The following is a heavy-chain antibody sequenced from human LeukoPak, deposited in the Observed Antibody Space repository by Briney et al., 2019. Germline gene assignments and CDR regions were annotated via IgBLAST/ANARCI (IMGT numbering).Heavy chain of an antibody. D-gene: IGHD6-13*01. V-gene: IGHV1-2*02. CDR1: GYTFTGYF. CDR2: INPNSGGT. CDR3: ARALPAAGPTFDY. Sequence: ASVKVSCKASGYTFTGYFMHWVRQAHGQGLEWMGWINPNSGGTNYAQKFQGGVTMARDTSISTAYMELSRLRSDDTAVYYCARALPAAGPTFDYWGQGTLVTVSS. J-gene: IGHJ4*02.